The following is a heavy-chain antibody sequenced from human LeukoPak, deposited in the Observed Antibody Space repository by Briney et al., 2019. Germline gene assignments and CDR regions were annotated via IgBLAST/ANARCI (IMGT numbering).Heavy chain of an antibody. V-gene: IGHV1-18*01. J-gene: IGHJ4*02. D-gene: IGHD6-13*01. CDR1: GYTFTTYG. CDR2: ISTDNGDT. Sequence: ASVKVSCKSSGYTFTTYGITWVRQAPGQGLEWMGWISTDNGDTNYAQKFQGRVTMTRDTSIRTAYMELSSLTSEDTAVYYCARRLAAAGYLPDYWGQGTLVTVPS. CDR3: ARRLAAAGYLPDY.